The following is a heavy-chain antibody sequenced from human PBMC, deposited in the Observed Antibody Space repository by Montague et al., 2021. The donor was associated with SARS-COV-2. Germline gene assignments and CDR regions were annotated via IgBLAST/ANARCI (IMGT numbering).Heavy chain of an antibody. J-gene: IGHJ6*02. CDR1: GDSVFNHRPT. CDR3: TSGREGNYNVMDV. D-gene: IGHD1-1*01. CDR2: TYYRSKWYN. V-gene: IGHV6-1*01. Sequence: CAISGDSVFNHRPTWDWVTQSPWHGPESLGGTYYRSKWYNDYAVSVRGRVTINPDTSKNQFSLQLNSVTPEDTAIYYCTSGREGNYNVMDVWGQGTTVTVSS.